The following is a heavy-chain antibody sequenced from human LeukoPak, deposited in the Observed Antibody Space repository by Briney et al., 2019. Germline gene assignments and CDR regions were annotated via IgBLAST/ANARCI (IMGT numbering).Heavy chain of an antibody. J-gene: IGHJ6*02. V-gene: IGHV1-2*02. CDR2: INPNSGGT. D-gene: IGHD6-13*01. Sequence: ASVKVSCKASGYTFTGYYMHWVRQAPGQGLEWMGWINPNSGGTNYAQKFQGRVTMTRDTSISTAYMELSRLRSDDTAVYYCASGQPYSSSWYGMDVWGQGTTVTVSS. CDR1: GYTFTGYY. CDR3: ASGQPYSSSWYGMDV.